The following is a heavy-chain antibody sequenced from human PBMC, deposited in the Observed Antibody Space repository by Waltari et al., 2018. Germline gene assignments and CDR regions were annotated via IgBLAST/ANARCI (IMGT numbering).Heavy chain of an antibody. CDR1: GYTFTGYY. Sequence: QVQLVQSGAEVKKPGASVKVSCKASGYTFTGYYMHWVRQAPGQGLEWMGWINPNSGGTNYAQKFQGRVTMTRDTSISTAYMELSRLRSDDTAVYYCARDQGGYVAAHAFDIWGQGTMVTVSS. CDR3: ARDQGGYVAAHAFDI. V-gene: IGHV1-2*02. D-gene: IGHD6-13*01. J-gene: IGHJ3*02. CDR2: INPNSGGT.